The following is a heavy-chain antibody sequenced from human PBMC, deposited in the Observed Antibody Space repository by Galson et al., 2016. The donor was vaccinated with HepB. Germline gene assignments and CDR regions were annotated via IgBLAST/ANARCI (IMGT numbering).Heavy chain of an antibody. CDR3: TRDRGWLCLDY. D-gene: IGHD3-22*01. J-gene: IGHJ4*02. CDR1: GFTFSAYW. Sequence: SLRLSCAASGFTFSAYWMTWVRQAPGKGLDWVANIKEDGSEIYYVDSVKGRFTLSRDNAKNSVSLQMTSLRAEDTAGYYCTRDRGWLCLDYWGQGTLVTVSS. CDR2: IKEDGSEI. V-gene: IGHV3-7*03.